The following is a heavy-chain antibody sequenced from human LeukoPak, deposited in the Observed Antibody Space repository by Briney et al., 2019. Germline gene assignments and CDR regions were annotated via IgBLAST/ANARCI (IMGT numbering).Heavy chain of an antibody. Sequence: SETLSLTGTVSGGSISSGSYYWSWIRQPAGKGLEWIGRIYTSGSTNYNPSLKSRVTISVDTSKNQFSLKLSSVTAADTAVYYCARDTYYYGSGSYYNPSYFDYWGQGTLVTVSS. V-gene: IGHV4-61*02. J-gene: IGHJ4*02. CDR2: IYTSGST. D-gene: IGHD3-10*01. CDR1: GGSISSGSYY. CDR3: ARDTYYYGSGSYYNPSYFDY.